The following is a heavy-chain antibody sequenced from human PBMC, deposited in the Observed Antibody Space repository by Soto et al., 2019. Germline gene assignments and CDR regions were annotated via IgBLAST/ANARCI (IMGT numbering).Heavy chain of an antibody. CDR1: GFSFSISP. D-gene: IGHD2-15*01. CDR3: AREPKASGSPRWAFNYFDC. V-gene: IGHV3-30-3*01. CDR2: ISYDGTNK. Sequence: PGVTLRLSCAASGFSFSISPMHWVRQAPGKGPEWVALISYDGTNKFYADSVKGRFTISRDNSKSTLYLQVDSLRPEDAAVYYCAREPKASGSPRWAFNYFDCWGLGTLVTVSS. J-gene: IGHJ4*02.